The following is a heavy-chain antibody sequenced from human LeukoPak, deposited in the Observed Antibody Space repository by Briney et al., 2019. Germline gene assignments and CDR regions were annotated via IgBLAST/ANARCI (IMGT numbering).Heavy chain of an antibody. CDR1: GFSFSSYW. J-gene: IGHJ3*02. V-gene: IGHV3-7*03. CDR3: TTNLDCGGDCYSKGAFDI. CDR2: IRQDESER. D-gene: IGHD2-21*02. Sequence: TGGSLRLSCEGSGFSFSSYWMAWVRQSPGKGPEWVANIRQDESERYTVDSVKGRFTISRDNAKNSVYLHMNSLKTEDTAVYYCTTNLDCGGDCYSKGAFDIWGQGTMVTVSS.